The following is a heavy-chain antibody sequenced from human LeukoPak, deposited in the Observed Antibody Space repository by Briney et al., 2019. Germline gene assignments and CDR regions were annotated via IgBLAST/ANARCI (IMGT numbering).Heavy chain of an antibody. V-gene: IGHV3-30*02. CDR2: IPYDGSNK. CDR1: GFTFSTYG. J-gene: IGHJ4*02. D-gene: IGHD3-22*01. Sequence: PGGSLRLSCAASGFTFSTYGMHWVRQAPGKGLEWVAFIPYDGSNKYYADSVKGRFTISRDNSKNTLYLQMNSLRAEDTALYYCAKDFRPYYDSSGYSPLDYWGQGTLVTVSS. CDR3: AKDFRPYYDSSGYSPLDY.